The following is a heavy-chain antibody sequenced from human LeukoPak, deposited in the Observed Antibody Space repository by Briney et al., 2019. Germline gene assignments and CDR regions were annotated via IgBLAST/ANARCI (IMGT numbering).Heavy chain of an antibody. CDR2: ISAYNGNT. J-gene: IGHJ4*02. V-gene: IGHV1-18*01. CDR3: ATAYNWNYRGAPGFDY. Sequence: ASVKVSCKASGYTFTSYGISWVRQAPGQGLEWMGWISAYNGNTNYAQKLQGRVTMTTDTSTSTAYMELRSLRSDDTAVYYCATAYNWNYRGAPGFDYWGQGTLVTVSS. CDR1: GYTFTSYG. D-gene: IGHD1-7*01.